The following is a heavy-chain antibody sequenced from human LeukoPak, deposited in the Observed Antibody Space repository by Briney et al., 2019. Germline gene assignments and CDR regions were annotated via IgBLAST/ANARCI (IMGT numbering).Heavy chain of an antibody. CDR2: IYYSGST. CDR3: ARRSWILTGTIDY. Sequence: SETLSLTCTVSGGSISSSSYYWGWIRQPPGKGLEWIGSIYYSGSTYYNPSLKSRVTISVDTSKNQFSLKLSSVTAADTAVYYCARRSWILTGTIDYWGQGTLVTVSS. CDR1: GGSISSSSYY. D-gene: IGHD1-7*01. V-gene: IGHV4-39*01. J-gene: IGHJ4*02.